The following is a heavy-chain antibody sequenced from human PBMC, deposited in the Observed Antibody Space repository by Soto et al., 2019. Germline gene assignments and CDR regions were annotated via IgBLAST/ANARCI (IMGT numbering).Heavy chain of an antibody. Sequence: SVTLSLTCTVSGGSISSYYWSWIRQPPGKGLEWIGYIYYSGSTNYNPSLKSRVTISVDTSKNQFSLKLSSVTAADTAVYYCARVACITIFGVVIPNWFDPWGQGTLVTVSS. CDR2: IYYSGST. CDR3: ARVACITIFGVVIPNWFDP. J-gene: IGHJ5*02. V-gene: IGHV4-59*01. CDR1: GGSISSYY. D-gene: IGHD3-3*01.